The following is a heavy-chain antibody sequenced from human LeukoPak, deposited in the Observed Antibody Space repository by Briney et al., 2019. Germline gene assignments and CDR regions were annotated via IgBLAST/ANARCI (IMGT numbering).Heavy chain of an antibody. V-gene: IGHV4-34*01. CDR2: INHSGST. J-gene: IGHJ5*02. Sequence: SETLSLTCAVYGGSFSGYYWSWIRQPPGKGLEWIGEINHSGSTNYNPSLKSRVTISVDTSKNQFSLKLSSVTAADTAVYYCARGPSSSWTRRSWFDPWGQGTLVTVSS. CDR3: ARGPSSSWTRRSWFDP. CDR1: GGSFSGYY. D-gene: IGHD6-13*01.